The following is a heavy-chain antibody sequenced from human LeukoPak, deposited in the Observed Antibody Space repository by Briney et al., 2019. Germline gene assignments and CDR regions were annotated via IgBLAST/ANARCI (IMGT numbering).Heavy chain of an antibody. D-gene: IGHD3-16*01. CDR2: VSTSGVGT. CDR3: AKDYAVGSIDY. J-gene: IGHJ4*02. CDR1: GFTFSSFA. Sequence: GGSLRLSCAASGFTFSSFAMSWIRQAPGKGLEWVSSVSTSGVGTYYADSVRGRFTISRDNSQNTVFLQMNSLRAEDSAVYYCAKDYAVGSIDYWGQGTLVTVSS. V-gene: IGHV3-23*01.